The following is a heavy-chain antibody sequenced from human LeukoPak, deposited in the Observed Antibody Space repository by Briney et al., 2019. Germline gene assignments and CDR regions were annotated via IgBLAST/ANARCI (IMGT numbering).Heavy chain of an antibody. CDR1: GFTFSSYG. Sequence: GGSLRLSCAASGFTFSSYGMHWVRQAPGKGLEWVSTISSSGGSTYYADSVKGRFTISRDNSKNTLYLQMNSLRAEDTAVYYCAKGGSSWSRFDYWGQGTLVTVSS. D-gene: IGHD6-13*01. V-gene: IGHV3-23*01. J-gene: IGHJ4*02. CDR3: AKGGSSWSRFDY. CDR2: ISSSGGST.